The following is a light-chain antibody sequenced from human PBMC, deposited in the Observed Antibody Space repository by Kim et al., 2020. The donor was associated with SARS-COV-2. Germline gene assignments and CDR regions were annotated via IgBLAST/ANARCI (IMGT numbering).Light chain of an antibody. CDR1: QGISSY. CDR3: QQLNTPIT. Sequence: IQLTQSPSSLSASVGDRFTITCRASQGISSYLAWYQQKPGKAPKLLIYAASTLQSGVPSRFSGSGSGTDFTLTISSLQPEDFATYYCQQLNTPITFGQGTRLEIK. CDR2: AAS. J-gene: IGKJ5*01. V-gene: IGKV1-9*01.